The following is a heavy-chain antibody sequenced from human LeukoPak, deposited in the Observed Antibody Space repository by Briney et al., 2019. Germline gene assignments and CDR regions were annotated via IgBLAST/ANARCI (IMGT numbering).Heavy chain of an antibody. CDR2: ISSSGSTI. Sequence: PGGSLRLSCAASGFTFSDYYMSWIRQAPGKGLEWVSYISSSGSTIYYAASVKGRFTISRDNAKNSLYLQMNSLRAEDTAVYYCARYGTPYYDILTGENWFDPWGQGTLVTVSS. CDR1: GFTFSDYY. V-gene: IGHV3-11*01. J-gene: IGHJ5*02. CDR3: ARYGTPYYDILTGENWFDP. D-gene: IGHD3-9*01.